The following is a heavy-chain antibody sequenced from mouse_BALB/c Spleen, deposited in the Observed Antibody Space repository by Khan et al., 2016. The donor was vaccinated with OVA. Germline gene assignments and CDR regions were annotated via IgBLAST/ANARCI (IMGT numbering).Heavy chain of an antibody. CDR1: GYSFTTYY. J-gene: IGHJ3*01. CDR2: IDPFSGDT. V-gene: IGHV1S135*01. CDR3: TRHGYVAWFTY. D-gene: IGHD2-2*01. Sequence: VQLQQSGPELMKPGTSVKISCKASGYSFTTYYIHWVMQSHGKSLEWIGYIDPFSGDTTFNQKFKGKATLTVDKSSSTAYIHLSNMTSEDSAIYYCTRHGYVAWFTYWGQGTLVTVSA.